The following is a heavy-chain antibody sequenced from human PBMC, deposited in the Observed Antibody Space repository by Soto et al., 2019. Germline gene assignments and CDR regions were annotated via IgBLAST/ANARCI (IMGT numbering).Heavy chain of an antibody. CDR1: GFTFSTYG. V-gene: IGHV3-30*18. Sequence: QVQLVESGGGEVQPGRSLTISCAASGFTFSTYGMHWVRQPPGKGLEWVAVISYDGTNKFYSDSVKGRFTISRDNFKNPLTLQMNSLRAAATAVSSWAKVLQSYGDYDYYCYGMDVWGLGTRVTVSS. CDR2: ISYDGTNK. J-gene: IGHJ6*02. CDR3: AKVLQSYGDYDYYCYGMDV. D-gene: IGHD4-17*01.